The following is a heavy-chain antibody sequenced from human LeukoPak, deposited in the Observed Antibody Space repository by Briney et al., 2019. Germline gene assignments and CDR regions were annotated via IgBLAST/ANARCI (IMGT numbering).Heavy chain of an antibody. Sequence: PSQTLSLTCTVSGGSISSGGYYWGWIRQPPGKELEWIGNIYYSGNSYYNPSLKSRVTISVDASKNQFSLNLSSVTAADTAVYYCARLSYGSGSHYNFYFDFWGQGTLVTVSA. V-gene: IGHV4-39*01. CDR1: GGSISSGGYY. D-gene: IGHD3-10*01. CDR2: IYYSGNS. CDR3: ARLSYGSGSHYNFYFDF. J-gene: IGHJ4*02.